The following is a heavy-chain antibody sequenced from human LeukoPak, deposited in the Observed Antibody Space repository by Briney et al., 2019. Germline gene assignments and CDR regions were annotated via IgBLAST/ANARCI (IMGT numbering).Heavy chain of an antibody. CDR3: AKGRRAVITFGGVIAY. J-gene: IGHJ4*02. Sequence: PGGSLRLSCAASGFTFSSYAMSWVRQAPGKGLEWVSAISGSGGSTYYADSVKGRFTISRDNSKNTLYLQMNSLRAEDTAVYYCAKGRRAVITFGGVIAYWGQGTLVTVSS. CDR1: GFTFSSYA. D-gene: IGHD3-16*02. CDR2: ISGSGGST. V-gene: IGHV3-23*01.